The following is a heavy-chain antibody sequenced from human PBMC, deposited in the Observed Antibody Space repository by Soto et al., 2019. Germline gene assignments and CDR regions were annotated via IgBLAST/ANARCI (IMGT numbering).Heavy chain of an antibody. Sequence: SETLSLTCTVSGVSITTYYWSWIRQPPGKGLEWIGYIYYSGSTNYNPSLKSRVTISVDTSKNQFSLKLSSVTAADTAVYYCATQRLGYGYIEDYWGQGTLVTVSS. D-gene: IGHD5-18*01. CDR3: ATQRLGYGYIEDY. V-gene: IGHV4-59*01. J-gene: IGHJ4*02. CDR2: IYYSGST. CDR1: GVSITTYY.